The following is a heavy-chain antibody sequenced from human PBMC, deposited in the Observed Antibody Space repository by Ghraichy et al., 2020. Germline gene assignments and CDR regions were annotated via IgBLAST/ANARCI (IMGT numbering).Heavy chain of an antibody. Sequence: GGSLRLSCAASGFTFSSYSMNWVRQAPGKGLEWVSSISSSSSYIYYADSVKGRFTISRDNAKNSLYLQMNSLRAEDTAVYYCARARKAAAGRNDAFDIWGQGTMVTVSS. V-gene: IGHV3-21*01. CDR3: ARARKAAAGRNDAFDI. CDR2: ISSSSSYI. CDR1: GFTFSSYS. J-gene: IGHJ3*02. D-gene: IGHD6-13*01.